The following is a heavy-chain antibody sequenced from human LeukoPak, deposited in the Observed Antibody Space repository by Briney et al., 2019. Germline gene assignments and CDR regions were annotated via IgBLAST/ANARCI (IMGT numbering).Heavy chain of an antibody. D-gene: IGHD3-22*01. Sequence: SETLSLTCTVSGGPISSCYWSWIRQPPGKGLEWIGYIYYSGSTNYNPSLKSRVTISVDTSKNQFSLKLSSVTAADTAVYYCARPTDYYDSSGYPKHDAFDIWGQGTMVTVSS. CDR3: ARPTDYYDSSGYPKHDAFDI. V-gene: IGHV4-59*01. J-gene: IGHJ3*02. CDR1: GGPISSCY. CDR2: IYYSGST.